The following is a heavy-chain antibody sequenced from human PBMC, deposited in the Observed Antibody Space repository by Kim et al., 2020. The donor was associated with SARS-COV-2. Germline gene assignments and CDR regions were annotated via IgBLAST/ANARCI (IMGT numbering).Heavy chain of an antibody. CDR2: ISWNSGSI. Sequence: GGSLRLSCAASGFTFDDYAMHWVRQAPGKGLEWVSGISWNSGSIGYADSVKGRFTISRDNAKNYLYLQMNSLRAEDTALYYCAKGLVVVTAIFDYWGQGTLVTVSS. CDR1: GFTFDDYA. V-gene: IGHV3-9*01. D-gene: IGHD2-21*02. J-gene: IGHJ4*02. CDR3: AKGLVVVTAIFDY.